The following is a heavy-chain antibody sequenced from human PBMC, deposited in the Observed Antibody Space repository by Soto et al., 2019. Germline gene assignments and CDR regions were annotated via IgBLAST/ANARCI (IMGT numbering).Heavy chain of an antibody. CDR2: IYYTGNT. Sequence: QVQLQESGPGLVKPSQTLSLTCTVSGGSISSGGTGSYWTWIRQLPGKGLEWIGYIYYTGNTYYPXSXKXGPTISIDTSENQFSLKLTSVTAADTAVYFCASGHDAYKVRYWGQGTLVTVSS. V-gene: IGHV4-31*03. J-gene: IGHJ4*02. CDR3: ASGHDAYKVRY. CDR1: GGSISSGGTGSY. D-gene: IGHD1-1*01.